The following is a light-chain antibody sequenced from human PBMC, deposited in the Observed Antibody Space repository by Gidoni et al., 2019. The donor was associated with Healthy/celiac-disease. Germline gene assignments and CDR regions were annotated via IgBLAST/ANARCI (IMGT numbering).Light chain of an antibody. CDR1: QSISSY. Sequence: DILMTQSPPSLSASVVDRVTIACRASQSISSYLNWYQQKPGKAPNLLIYAASSLQSGVPPRFSGSGSGTDFTLTISSLQPEDFATYYCQQSYSTPHIFGQGTKLEIK. CDR3: QQSYSTPHI. V-gene: IGKV1-39*01. J-gene: IGKJ2*01. CDR2: AAS.